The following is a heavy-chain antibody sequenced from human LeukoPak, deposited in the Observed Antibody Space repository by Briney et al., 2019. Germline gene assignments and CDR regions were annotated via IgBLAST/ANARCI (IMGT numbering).Heavy chain of an antibody. V-gene: IGHV1-18*01. CDR1: GYTFTSYG. J-gene: IGHJ5*02. Sequence: ASVKVSCKATGYTFTSYGISWVRQAPGQGLECMGWISAYNGNTNYAQKFQDRLTMTTDKSTSTAYMELRSLRSDDTAVYYCARDTAMAYYEESYFDPWGQGTLVTVSS. CDR3: ARDTAMAYYEESYFDP. CDR2: ISAYNGNT. D-gene: IGHD5-18*01.